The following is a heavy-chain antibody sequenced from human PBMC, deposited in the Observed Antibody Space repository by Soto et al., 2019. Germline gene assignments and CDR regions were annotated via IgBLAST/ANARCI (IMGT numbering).Heavy chain of an antibody. Sequence: GLCRRLSWPAAACTFSIDGMQCVRQAPGKGLEWVAVISSDGSDKYYADSVKGRFTISRDNSKNTLYVQLNRMRAEDTALYYCARDRLYGAGLVDVWGQGTTVTVSS. J-gene: IGHJ6*02. CDR1: ACTFSIDG. V-gene: IGHV3-30-3*01. CDR3: ARDRLYGAGLVDV. D-gene: IGHD3-10*01. CDR2: ISSDGSDK.